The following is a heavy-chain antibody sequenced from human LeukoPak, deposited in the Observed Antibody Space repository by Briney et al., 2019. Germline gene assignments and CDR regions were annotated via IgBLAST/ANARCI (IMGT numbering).Heavy chain of an antibody. V-gene: IGHV3-74*01. CDR1: EFDFFSYG. D-gene: IGHD2-21*02. J-gene: IGHJ4*01. CDR2: IFTDGSTT. Sequence: PGGSLRLSCDASEFDFFSYGMQWVRQAPGKGLVWVSRIFTDGSTTSYADSVKGRFTISRDNAKNTLYLEMKSLRVEDTAVYYCARELPREVTLDYWGQGTLVTVSP. CDR3: ARELPREVTLDY.